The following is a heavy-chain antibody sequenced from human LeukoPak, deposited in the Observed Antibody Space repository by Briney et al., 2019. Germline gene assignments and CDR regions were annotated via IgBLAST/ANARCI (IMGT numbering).Heavy chain of an antibody. CDR1: GASISSGDYY. D-gene: IGHD6-6*01. J-gene: IGHJ4*02. CDR2: IYNSGST. V-gene: IGHV4-31*03. CDR3: ARAYSPSSLYFDY. Sequence: SETLSLTCTVSGASISSGDYYWSWIRQHPGKGLEWIGYIYNSGSTYYNPSLKSRITISVDTSQSQSSLKLSSVTAADTAVYFCARAYSPSSLYFDYWGQGTLVTVSS.